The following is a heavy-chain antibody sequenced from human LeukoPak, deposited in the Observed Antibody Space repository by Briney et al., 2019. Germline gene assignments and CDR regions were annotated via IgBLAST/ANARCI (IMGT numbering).Heavy chain of an antibody. CDR1: GFTFSGSA. V-gene: IGHV3-73*01. J-gene: IGHJ3*02. Sequence: GGSLRLSCAASGFTFSGSAMHWVRQASGKGLEWVGRIRSKANSYATAYAASVKGRFTISRDDSKNTAYLQMNSLKTEDTAVYYCTRAGTNGIDDAFDIWGQGTMVTVSS. CDR2: IRSKANSYAT. CDR3: TRAGTNGIDDAFDI. D-gene: IGHD2-8*01.